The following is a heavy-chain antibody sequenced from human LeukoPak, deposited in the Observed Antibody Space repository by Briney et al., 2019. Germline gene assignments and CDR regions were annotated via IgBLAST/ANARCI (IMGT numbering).Heavy chain of an antibody. V-gene: IGHV5-51*01. Sequence: PGESLKISCKGSGYSFTSYWIGWVRQMPGKGLEWMGIIFPGDSDIRYSPSFQGQVTISADKSINTAYLQWGSLKASDTAMYYCARPYSSGWYFFDYWGQGTLVTVSS. CDR3: ARPYSSGWYFFDY. J-gene: IGHJ4*02. CDR2: IFPGDSDI. CDR1: GYSFTSYW. D-gene: IGHD6-19*01.